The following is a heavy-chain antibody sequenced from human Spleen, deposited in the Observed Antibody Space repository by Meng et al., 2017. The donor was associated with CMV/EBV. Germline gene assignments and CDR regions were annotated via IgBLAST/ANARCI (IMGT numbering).Heavy chain of an antibody. D-gene: IGHD3-22*01. J-gene: IGHJ6*02. Sequence: GESLKISCAASGFTFSSYGMHWVRQAPGKGLEWVAFIRYDGSNKYYAGSVKGRFTISRDNSKNTLYLQMNSLRAEDTAVYYCAKDLGGYFYGMDVWGQGTTVTVSS. V-gene: IGHV3-30*02. CDR2: IRYDGSNK. CDR1: GFTFSSYG. CDR3: AKDLGGYFYGMDV.